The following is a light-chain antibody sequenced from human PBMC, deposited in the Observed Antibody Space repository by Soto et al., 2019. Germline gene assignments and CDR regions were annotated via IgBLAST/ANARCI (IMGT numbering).Light chain of an antibody. CDR3: QQYGSTPPVT. CDR2: GAS. J-gene: IGKJ4*01. Sequence: EIVLTQSPGTLSLSPGERATLSCRASQSVSSDYLSWYQQKPGQPPRLLIYGASYRATGLPDRFSGGGSGTDFTLTISRLEAEDFAVYYFQQYGSTPPVTFGGGTKVEIK. V-gene: IGKV3-20*01. CDR1: QSVSSDY.